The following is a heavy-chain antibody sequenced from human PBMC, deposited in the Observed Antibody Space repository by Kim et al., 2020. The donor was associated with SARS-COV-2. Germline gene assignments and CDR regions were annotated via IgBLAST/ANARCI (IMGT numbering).Heavy chain of an antibody. D-gene: IGHD2-15*01. J-gene: IGHJ4*02. CDR1: GFTFSSYA. CDR2: ISYDGSNK. Sequence: GGSLRLSCAASGFTFSSYAMHWVRQAPGKGLEWVAVISYDGSNKYYADSVKGRFTISRDNSKNTLYLQMNSLRAEDTAVYYCARGDPLLHSSLYWGQGTLVTVSS. V-gene: IGHV3-30*04. CDR3: ARGDPLLHSSLY.